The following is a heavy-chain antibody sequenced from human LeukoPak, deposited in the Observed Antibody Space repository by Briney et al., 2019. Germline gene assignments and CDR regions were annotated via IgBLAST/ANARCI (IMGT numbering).Heavy chain of an antibody. J-gene: IGHJ4*02. CDR2: ITSSSSTI. CDR1: GFTFSSSD. D-gene: IGHD4-17*01. CDR3: ARDRDGDPAFEY. V-gene: IGHV3-48*02. Sequence: GGSLRLSCADAGFTFSSSDMNWVRQAPGKGLEWVSYITSSSSTICYADSVKGRFTISRDNAKNSLYLQMNSLRDEDTAVYYCARDRDGDPAFEYCGQGTLVTVSS.